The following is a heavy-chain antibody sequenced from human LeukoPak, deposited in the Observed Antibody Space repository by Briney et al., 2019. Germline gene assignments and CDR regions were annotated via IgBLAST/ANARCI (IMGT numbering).Heavy chain of an antibody. V-gene: IGHV3-30-3*01. Sequence: PGRSLRLSCAASGFTFSSYAMHWVRQAPGKGLEWVAVISYDGSNKYYPDSVKGRFTISRDNSKNTFYLQMNSLRAEDTAVYYCATIRNCGGDCYYFDYWGQGTLVTVSS. J-gene: IGHJ4*02. CDR3: ATIRNCGGDCYYFDY. CDR2: ISYDGSNK. CDR1: GFTFSSYA. D-gene: IGHD2-21*02.